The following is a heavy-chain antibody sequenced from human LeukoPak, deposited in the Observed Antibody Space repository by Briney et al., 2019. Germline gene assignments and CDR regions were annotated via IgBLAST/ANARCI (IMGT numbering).Heavy chain of an antibody. D-gene: IGHD3-10*01. V-gene: IGHV4-39*01. J-gene: IGHJ4*02. Sequence: PSETLSLTCTVSGGSISSSSYYWGWIRQPPGKGLEWIGSIYYSGSTYYNPSLKSRVTISVDTSKNQFSLKLSSVTAADTAVYYCARSFPYYYGSGSYPYYFDYWGQGTLVTVSS. CDR1: GGSISSSSYY. CDR3: ARSFPYYYGSGSYPYYFDY. CDR2: IYYSGST.